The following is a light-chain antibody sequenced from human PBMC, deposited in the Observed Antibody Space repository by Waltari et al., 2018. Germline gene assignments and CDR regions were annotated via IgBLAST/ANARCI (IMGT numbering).Light chain of an antibody. V-gene: IGLV2-14*01. CDR3: SSYTSSSTLNV. CDR2: EVS. CDR1: SSDVGGYNY. Sequence: QSALTQPASVSGSPGQSITISCTGTSSDVGGYNYVSWYQQYPGKAPKLMIYEVSNRPSGVSNRFSGSKSGNTASLTTSGLQAEDEADYYCSSYTSSSTLNVFGTGTTVTVL. J-gene: IGLJ1*01.